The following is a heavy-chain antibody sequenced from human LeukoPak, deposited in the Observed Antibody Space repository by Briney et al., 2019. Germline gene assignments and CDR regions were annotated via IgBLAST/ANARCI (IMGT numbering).Heavy chain of an antibody. CDR3: ATDRVGLGYCSGGSCRRFDY. V-gene: IGHV1-24*01. CDR1: GYTLTELS. Sequence: ASVKVSCKVSGYTLTELSMHWVRQAPGKGLEWMGGFDPEDGETIYAQKFQGRVTMIEDTSTDTAYMELSSLRSEDTAVYYCATDRVGLGYCSGGSCRRFDYWGQGTLVTVSS. CDR2: FDPEDGET. D-gene: IGHD2-15*01. J-gene: IGHJ4*02.